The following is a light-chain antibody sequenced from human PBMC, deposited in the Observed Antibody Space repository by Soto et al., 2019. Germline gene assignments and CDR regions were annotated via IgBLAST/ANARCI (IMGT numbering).Light chain of an antibody. CDR1: QSVGSSF. CDR3: QQYGNSPRT. V-gene: IGKV3-20*01. CDR2: GAS. Sequence: ETVLTQPPGTLSLSPGERATLSCRASQSVGSSFLAWYQQKPGQAPRLLIYGASNRATGIPDRFSGSGSGTDFTLTVIRLEPEDFAVYYCQQYGNSPRTFGQGTKVDIK. J-gene: IGKJ1*01.